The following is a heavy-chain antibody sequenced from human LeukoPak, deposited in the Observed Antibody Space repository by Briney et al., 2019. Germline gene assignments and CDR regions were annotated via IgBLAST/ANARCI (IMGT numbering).Heavy chain of an antibody. CDR2: IGTAGDT. D-gene: IGHD1-26*01. V-gene: IGHV3-13*01. J-gene: IGHJ3*02. Sequence: GGSLRLSCAASGFTFSSYDMHWVRQATGKGLEWVSAIGTAGDTYYPGSVKGRFTISRENAKNSLYLQMNSLRAGDTAVYYCARGSRLGGIRAFDIWAKGQWSPSLQ. CDR1: GFTFSSYD. CDR3: ARGSRLGGIRAFDI.